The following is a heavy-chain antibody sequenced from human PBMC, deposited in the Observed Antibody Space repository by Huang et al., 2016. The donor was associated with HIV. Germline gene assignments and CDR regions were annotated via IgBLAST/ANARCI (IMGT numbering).Heavy chain of an antibody. D-gene: IGHD1-26*01. Sequence: EVQLVESGGGLIQPGGSLRLSCAASGFTVSSNYMSWVRQAPGKGLGWVSGIYSEDSTYFADSVKGRFTISRDNSKNTLYLQMNSLRAEDTAVYYCAAQWELRGGVDFWGQGTLVTVSS. J-gene: IGHJ4*02. V-gene: IGHV3-53*01. CDR2: IYSEDST. CDR3: AAQWELRGGVDF. CDR1: GFTVSSNY.